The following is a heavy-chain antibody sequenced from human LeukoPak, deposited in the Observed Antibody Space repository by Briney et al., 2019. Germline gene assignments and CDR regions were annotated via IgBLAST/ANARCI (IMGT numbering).Heavy chain of an antibody. Sequence: GGSLRLSCAVSGLSFSIYEMHWVRQAPGKGLEWVSSISSSGGTTHHADSVKGRFTISRDNAQNSLYLQMSNLRADDTAVYYCATLSVASSDVDHWGQGTLVTVSS. J-gene: IGHJ5*02. CDR1: GLSFSIYE. CDR3: ATLSVASSDVDH. CDR2: ISSSGGTT. V-gene: IGHV3-48*03. D-gene: IGHD6-19*01.